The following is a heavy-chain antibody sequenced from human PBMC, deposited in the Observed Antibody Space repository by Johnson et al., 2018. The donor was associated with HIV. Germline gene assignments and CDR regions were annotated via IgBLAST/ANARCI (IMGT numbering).Heavy chain of an antibody. D-gene: IGHD1-20*01. CDR2: ISYDGSNK. V-gene: IGHV3-30*04. CDR3: ARDNWNEYI. Sequence: QVQLVESGGGVVQPGRSLRLSCAASGFTFSSYAMHWVRQAPGKGLEWVAVISYDGSNKYYADSVKGRFTISRVNSKNTLYLQMNSLRAEDTAVYYCARDNWNEYIWGQGTMVTVSS. J-gene: IGHJ3*02. CDR1: GFTFSSYA.